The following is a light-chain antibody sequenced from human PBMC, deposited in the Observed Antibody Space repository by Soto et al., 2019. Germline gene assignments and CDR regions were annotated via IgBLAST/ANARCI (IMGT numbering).Light chain of an antibody. CDR2: SNN. CDR3: ATWDDSLNGPWV. Sequence: QSVLTQPPSASGTPGQRVTISCSGSSSNIGSYTVNWYQHLPGTAPKLLIYSNNQRPSGVPDRFSGSKSGTSASLAISGLQSEDEAGYYCATWDDSLNGPWVFGGGTQLTVL. J-gene: IGLJ3*02. CDR1: SSNIGSYT. V-gene: IGLV1-44*01.